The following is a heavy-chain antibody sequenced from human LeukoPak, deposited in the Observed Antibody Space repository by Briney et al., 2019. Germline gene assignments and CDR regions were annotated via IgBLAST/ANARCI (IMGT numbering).Heavy chain of an antibody. CDR2: ISAYNGNT. V-gene: IGHV1-18*01. D-gene: IGHD3-22*01. CDR3: ARENYDSSGYYLYYFDY. CDR1: GYTFTSYG. Sequence: GASVKVSCKASGYTFTSYGISWVRQAPGQGLEWMGWISAYNGNTNYAQKLQGRVTMTTNTSTSTAYMELRSLRSDDTAVYYCARENYDSSGYYLYYFDYWGQGTLVTVSS. J-gene: IGHJ4*02.